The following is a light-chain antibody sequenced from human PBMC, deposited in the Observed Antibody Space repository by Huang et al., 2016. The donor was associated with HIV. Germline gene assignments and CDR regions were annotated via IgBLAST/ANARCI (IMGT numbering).Light chain of an antibody. J-gene: IGKJ2*02. CDR1: QSVSSY. V-gene: IGKV3-11*01. CDR2: DAS. Sequence: EIVLTQSPATLSLSPGERATLSCRASQSVSSYLAWYQQKPGQAPRLLIYDASNRATCIPCRFSGSGSGTDFTLTISILEPEDFAIYYCQQRSSTFGQGTKLEIK. CDR3: QQRSST.